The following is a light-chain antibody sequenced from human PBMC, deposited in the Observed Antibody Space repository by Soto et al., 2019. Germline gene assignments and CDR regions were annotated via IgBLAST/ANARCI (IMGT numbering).Light chain of an antibody. V-gene: IGKV1-33*01. Sequence: DIQMTQSPSSLSASVGDRVTITCQASQDISNYLNWYQQKPGKAPKLLIYDASNLETGVPSRFSGSGSGTDFTFTISSLQPEDFATYYCQQLKSYVTFGQGTRLEIK. CDR1: QDISNY. J-gene: IGKJ5*01. CDR2: DAS. CDR3: QQLKSYVT.